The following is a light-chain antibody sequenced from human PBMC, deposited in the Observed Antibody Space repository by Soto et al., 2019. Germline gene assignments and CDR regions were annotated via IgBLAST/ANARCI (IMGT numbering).Light chain of an antibody. CDR1: QSISSN. Sequence: EVVMTQSPATLSVSPGERATLSCRASQSISSNLAWYHQKPGQPPRILIYGASTRATGIPARFGGSGSGTTVILIISSRQAAEFAGVYCRQYNNGPPRTFGQGTRVEIK. CDR3: RQYNNGPPRT. CDR2: GAS. V-gene: IGKV3-15*01. J-gene: IGKJ1*01.